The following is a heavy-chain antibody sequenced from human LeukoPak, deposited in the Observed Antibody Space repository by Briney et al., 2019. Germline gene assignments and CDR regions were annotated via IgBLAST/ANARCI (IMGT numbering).Heavy chain of an antibody. Sequence: ASVKVSCKTSGYTFSDYLVHWVRQAPGQGLVWMGWINPDSGDTKYAQKFQGWVTVTRDTSISTIYLEVSRLKSDDTAIYYCARDGGSTFLDFDFWGQGTLVTVSS. J-gene: IGHJ4*02. CDR1: GYTFSDYL. CDR2: INPDSGDT. V-gene: IGHV1-2*04. D-gene: IGHD2-15*01. CDR3: ARDGGSTFLDFDF.